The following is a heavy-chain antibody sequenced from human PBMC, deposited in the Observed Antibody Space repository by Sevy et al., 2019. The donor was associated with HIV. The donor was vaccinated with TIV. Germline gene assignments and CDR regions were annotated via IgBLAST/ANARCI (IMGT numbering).Heavy chain of an antibody. CDR3: TRTTISGWYYFDS. D-gene: IGHD6-19*01. J-gene: IGHJ4*02. V-gene: IGHV3-21*01. CDR2: IGSSGTYI. Sequence: GGSLRLSCAASGFTFSTYSINWVRQAPGKGLEWVSTIGSSGTYIYYAGSVRGRFTISRDNAKNSLYLQMDSLRAEDMAIYYCTRTTISGWYYFDSWGQGTLVTVSS. CDR1: GFTFSTYS.